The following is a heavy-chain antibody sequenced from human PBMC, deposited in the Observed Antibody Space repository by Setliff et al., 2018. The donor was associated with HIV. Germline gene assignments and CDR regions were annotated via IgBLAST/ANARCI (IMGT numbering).Heavy chain of an antibody. CDR1: GGSISSSNW. CDR3: ASQFTSSWVYNWFDP. J-gene: IGHJ5*02. Sequence: KTSETLSLTCAVSGGSISSSNWWSWVRQPPGKGLEWIGEIFHSGSTNYNPSLKSRVTISIDKSKNHFSLKLSSVTAADTAVYYCASQFTSSWVYNWFDPWGQGTLVTVSS. D-gene: IGHD6-13*01. V-gene: IGHV4-4*02. CDR2: IFHSGST.